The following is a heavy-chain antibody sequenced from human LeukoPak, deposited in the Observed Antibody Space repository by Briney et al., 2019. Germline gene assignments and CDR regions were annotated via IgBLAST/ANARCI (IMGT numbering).Heavy chain of an antibody. V-gene: IGHV4-38-2*02. Sequence: SETLSLTCTVSGYSISSGYYWGWIRQPPGKGLEWIGSIYHSGSTYYNPSLKSRVTISVDTSKNQFSLKLSSVTAADTAVYYCAREVGATRYYYYMDVWGKGTTVTVSS. CDR3: AREVGATRYYYYMDV. J-gene: IGHJ6*03. CDR1: GYSISSGYY. D-gene: IGHD1-26*01. CDR2: IYHSGST.